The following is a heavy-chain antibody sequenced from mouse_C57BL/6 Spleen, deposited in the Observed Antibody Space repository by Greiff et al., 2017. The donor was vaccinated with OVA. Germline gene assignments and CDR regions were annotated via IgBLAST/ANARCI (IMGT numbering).Heavy chain of an antibody. CDR1: GFSLTSYG. Sequence: VKLMESGPGLVQPSQSLSITCTVSGFSLTSYGVHWVRQSPGKGLEWLGVIWSGGSTDYNAAFISRLSISKDNSKSQVFFKMNSLQADDTAIYYCARMRGTGSAWFAYWGQGTLVTVSA. D-gene: IGHD4-1*01. CDR3: ARMRGTGSAWFAY. CDR2: IWSGGST. V-gene: IGHV2-2*01. J-gene: IGHJ3*01.